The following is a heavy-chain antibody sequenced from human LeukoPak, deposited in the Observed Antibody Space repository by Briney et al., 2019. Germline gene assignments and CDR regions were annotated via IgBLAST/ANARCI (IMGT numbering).Heavy chain of an antibody. CDR3: ARDGLYTNGYSYFDY. J-gene: IGHJ4*02. CDR2: ARSDGTT. CDR1: GGSFSSYH. Sequence: SETLSLTCTVSGGSFSSYHWSWIRQFVGKGLEWIGRARSDGTTNYNPSLKSRVTMSIDTSKNQFSLKLNSVTAADTAVYYCARDGLYTNGYSYFDYWGQGTLVTVSS. V-gene: IGHV4-4*07. D-gene: IGHD2-8*01.